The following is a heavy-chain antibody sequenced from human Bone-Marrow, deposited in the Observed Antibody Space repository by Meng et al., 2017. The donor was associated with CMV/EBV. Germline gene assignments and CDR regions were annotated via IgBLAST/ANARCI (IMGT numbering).Heavy chain of an antibody. Sequence: LACAVYGGSFSGYYWSWIRQPAGKGLEWIGEINHSGSTNYNPSLKSRVTISVDTSKNQFSLKLSSVTAADTAVYYCARHAHSHHYEYWGQGTLVTVSS. V-gene: IGHV4-34*01. CDR2: INHSGST. J-gene: IGHJ4*02. CDR3: ARHAHSHHYEY. D-gene: IGHD2-2*01. CDR1: GGSFSGYY.